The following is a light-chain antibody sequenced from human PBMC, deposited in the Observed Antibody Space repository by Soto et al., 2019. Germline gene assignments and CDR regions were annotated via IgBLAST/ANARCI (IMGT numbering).Light chain of an antibody. V-gene: IGKV1-39*01. CDR1: QNIRTY. J-gene: IGKJ1*01. Sequence: DIQMTQSPSSLSASVGDRVTITCRASQNIRTYVNWYQQKPGRAPKLLIFEASRLQSGVPSRFSGSGSGTDFTLTITSLQPEDFATYYCQQTSITIWTCGQGTKVDIK. CDR3: QQTSITIWT. CDR2: EAS.